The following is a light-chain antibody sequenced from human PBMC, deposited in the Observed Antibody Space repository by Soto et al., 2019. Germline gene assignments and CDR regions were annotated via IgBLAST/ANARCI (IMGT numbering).Light chain of an antibody. Sequence: EIVLTQSPGTLSLSPGERATLSCRASQTVSSSYLAWYQQKPGQAPRLLIYGASNRATGIPDRFSGSGSGTDFTLTISRLEPEDFAVYYCQRYGSSPRVTFGPGTKVDIK. CDR3: QRYGSSPRVT. CDR2: GAS. J-gene: IGKJ3*01. CDR1: QTVSSSY. V-gene: IGKV3-20*01.